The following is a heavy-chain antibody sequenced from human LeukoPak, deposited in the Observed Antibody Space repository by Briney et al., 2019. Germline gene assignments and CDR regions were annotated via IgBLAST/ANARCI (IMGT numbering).Heavy chain of an antibody. CDR1: GFTISSSY. CDR3: ARGARGAYFDY. CDR2: IYGADAI. V-gene: IGHV3-66*01. J-gene: IGHJ4*02. Sequence: GGSLRLSCAASGFTISSSYMSWVRQIPGKGLEWVSCIYGADAIYYADFVKDRFTISRDSNRNILYLQMNSLRADDTAVYYCARGARGAYFDYWGQGTLVTVSS. D-gene: IGHD4/OR15-4a*01.